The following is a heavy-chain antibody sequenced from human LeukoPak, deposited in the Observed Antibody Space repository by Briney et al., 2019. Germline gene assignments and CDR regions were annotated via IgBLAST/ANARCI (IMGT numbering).Heavy chain of an antibody. CDR2: ISGSRDTT. J-gene: IGHJ3*01. Sequence: GGSLRLSCVASGFTLSSYAMSWVRQAPGKGLEGVSTISGSRDTTYYADSVKCRFTISRDDSKNSLYLQMNSLRVEDTALYYCAKLVGGLPFDLWGQGTVVTVSS. V-gene: IGHV3-23*01. CDR1: GFTLSSYA. D-gene: IGHD1-26*01. CDR3: AKLVGGLPFDL.